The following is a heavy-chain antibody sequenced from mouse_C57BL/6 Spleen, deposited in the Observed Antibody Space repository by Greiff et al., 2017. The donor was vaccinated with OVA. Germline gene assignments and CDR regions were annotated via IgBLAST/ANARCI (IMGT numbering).Heavy chain of an antibody. Sequence: VQLKQSGAELVRPRASVKLSCTASGFNIKDDYMHWVKQRPEQGLEWIGWIDPENGDTEYASKFQGKATITADTSSNTAYLQLSSLTSEDTAVYYCTTLITTVVATDYWGQGTTLTVSS. CDR1: GFNIKDDY. D-gene: IGHD1-1*01. CDR3: TTLITTVVATDY. V-gene: IGHV14-4*01. J-gene: IGHJ2*01. CDR2: IDPENGDT.